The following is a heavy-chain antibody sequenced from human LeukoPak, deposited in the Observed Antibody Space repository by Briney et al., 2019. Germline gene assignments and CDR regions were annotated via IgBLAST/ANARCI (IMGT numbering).Heavy chain of an antibody. Sequence: PSETLSLTCTVSGDSISTYYWSWIRQPPGKGLEWIGYIYYRVTSDYNPSLKSRVTMSVDMSTRQISLKLSSVTAADTAVYYCAKDEGRSDRYGSGSYPPYWGQGTLVTVSS. CDR3: AKDEGRSDRYGSGSYPPY. CDR2: IYYRVTS. V-gene: IGHV4-59*01. CDR1: GDSISTYY. D-gene: IGHD3-10*01. J-gene: IGHJ4*02.